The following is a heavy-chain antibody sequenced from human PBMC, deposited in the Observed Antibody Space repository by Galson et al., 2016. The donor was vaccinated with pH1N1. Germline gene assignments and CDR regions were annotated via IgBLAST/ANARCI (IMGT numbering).Heavy chain of an antibody. CDR1: GFTFHDYT. Sequence: SLRLSCAASGFTFHDYTMHWVRQTPGKGLEWVSLVSWDGGSTYYADYVEGRFTVSRDNSKNSLYLRMNSLRSEDTALYYCAKEIQRGSYGMDVWGRGTTVTVSS. D-gene: IGHD3-16*01. V-gene: IGHV3-43*01. J-gene: IGHJ6*02. CDR2: VSWDGGST. CDR3: AKEIQRGSYGMDV.